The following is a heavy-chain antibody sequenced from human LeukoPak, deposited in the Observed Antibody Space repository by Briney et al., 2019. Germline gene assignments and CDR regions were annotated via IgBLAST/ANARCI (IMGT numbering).Heavy chain of an antibody. CDR3: ARKLYYYGSGSFDY. J-gene: IGHJ4*02. Sequence: PGGSLRLSCAASGFTFSSYAMSWVRQAPGKGLEWIGSIYYSGSTYYNPSLKSRVTISVDTSKNQFSLKVSSVTAADTAVYYCARKLYYYGSGSFDYWGQGTLVTVSS. CDR1: GFTFSSYA. CDR2: IYYSGST. D-gene: IGHD3-10*01. V-gene: IGHV4-38-2*01.